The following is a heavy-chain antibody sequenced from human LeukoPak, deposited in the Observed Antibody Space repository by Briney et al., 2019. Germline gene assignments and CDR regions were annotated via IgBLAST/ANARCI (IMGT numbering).Heavy chain of an antibody. D-gene: IGHD2-2*02. J-gene: IGHJ4*02. CDR1: GFTFSSYA. CDR3: AKGPSRYCSSTSCYRYFDY. V-gene: IGHV3-23*01. CDR2: ISGSGGST. Sequence: SGGSLRLSCAASGFTFSSYAMSWVRQAPGKGLEWVSAISGSGGSTYYADSVKGRFTISRDNSKNTLYLQMNSLRAEGTAVYYCAKGPSRYCSSTSCYRYFDYWGQGTLVTVSS.